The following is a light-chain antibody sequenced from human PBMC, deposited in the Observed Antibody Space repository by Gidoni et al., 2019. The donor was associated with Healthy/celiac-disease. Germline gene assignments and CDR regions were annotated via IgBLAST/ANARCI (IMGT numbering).Light chain of an antibody. Sequence: DIQMTQSPSSLSASVGDRVTITCQASQDISNYLNWYQQKPGKAPKLLIYDASNLETGVPSRFSGSGSGTDFTFTISSLQPEDIATYGRLTFGGGTKVEIK. V-gene: IGKV1-33*01. CDR3: LT. CDR1: QDISNY. CDR2: DAS. J-gene: IGKJ4*01.